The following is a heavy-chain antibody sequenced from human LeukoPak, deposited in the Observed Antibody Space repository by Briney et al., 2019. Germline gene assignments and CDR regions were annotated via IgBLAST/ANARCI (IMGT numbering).Heavy chain of an antibody. CDR1: GGSISSYY. Sequence: SETLSLTCTVSGGSISSYYWSWIRQHPGKGLEWIGYIYYSGSTYYNPSLKSRVTISVDTSKNQFSLKLSSVTAADTAVYYCASSEGIAAAGFFDYWGQGTLVTVSS. CDR3: ASSEGIAAAGFFDY. CDR2: IYYSGST. V-gene: IGHV4-59*06. D-gene: IGHD6-13*01. J-gene: IGHJ4*02.